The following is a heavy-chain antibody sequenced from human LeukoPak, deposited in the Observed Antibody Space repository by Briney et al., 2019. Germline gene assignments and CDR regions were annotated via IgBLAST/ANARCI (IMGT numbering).Heavy chain of an antibody. CDR3: ASRPRGGYYDSSGYYTGNFDY. CDR1: GYSFTSYR. J-gene: IGHJ4*02. D-gene: IGHD3-22*01. Sequence: GESLKISCKGSGYSFTSYRISWVRQMPGKGLEWMGRIDPSDSYTNYSPSFQGHVTISADKSISTAYLQWSSLKASDTAMYYCASRPRGGYYDSSGYYTGNFDYWGQGTLVTVSS. V-gene: IGHV5-10-1*01. CDR2: IDPSDSYT.